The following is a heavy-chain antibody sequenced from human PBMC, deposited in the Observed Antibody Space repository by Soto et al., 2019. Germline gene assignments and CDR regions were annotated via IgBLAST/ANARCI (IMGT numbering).Heavy chain of an antibody. CDR3: ARGFPSSWYLSCMDV. V-gene: IGHV3-48*02. J-gene: IGHJ6*02. Sequence: PGGSLRLSCAASGFTFSSYSMNWVRQAPGKGLEWVSYISSSSSTIYYADSVKGRFTISRDNAKNSLYLQMNSLRDEDTAVYYCARGFPSSWYLSCMDVWGQGTTVTVSS. CDR2: ISSSSSTI. CDR1: GFTFSSYS. D-gene: IGHD6-13*01.